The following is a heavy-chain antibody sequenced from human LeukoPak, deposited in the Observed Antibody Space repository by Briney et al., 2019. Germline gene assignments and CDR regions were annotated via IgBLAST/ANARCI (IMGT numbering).Heavy chain of an antibody. CDR1: GYTFTGYY. Sequence: ASVKVSCTASGYTFTGYYMHWVRQAPGQGLEWMGRINPNSGGTNYAQKFQGRVTTTRDTSISTGYMELSRLRSDDTAIYYCARDLEYGGADDYWGQGTLVTVYS. CDR3: ARDLEYGGADDY. J-gene: IGHJ4*02. V-gene: IGHV1-2*06. D-gene: IGHD3-16*01. CDR2: INPNSGGT.